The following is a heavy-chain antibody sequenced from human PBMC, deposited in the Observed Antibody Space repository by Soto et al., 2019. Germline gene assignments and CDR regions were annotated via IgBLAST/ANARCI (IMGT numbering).Heavy chain of an antibody. J-gene: IGHJ3*02. CDR3: ARALTPGYSSSWTYAFDI. CDR1: WFTVSSNY. D-gene: IGHD6-13*01. CDR2: IYSGGST. Sequence: GGSLRLSCAASWFTVSSNYMSWVRQAPGKGLEWVSVIYSGGSTYYADSVKGRFTIPRDNSKNTLYLQMNSLRAEDTAVYYCARALTPGYSSSWTYAFDIWGQGTMVTVSS. V-gene: IGHV3-53*01.